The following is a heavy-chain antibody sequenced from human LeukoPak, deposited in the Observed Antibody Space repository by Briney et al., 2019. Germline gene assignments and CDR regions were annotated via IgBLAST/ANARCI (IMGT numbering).Heavy chain of an antibody. CDR3: GGSGSYYTPSYY. V-gene: IGHV3-53*01. D-gene: IGHD3-10*01. CDR2: ISNGGVT. Sequence: GGSLRLSCATSDLTVSDYYMSWVRQAPGRGLEWVSVISNGGVTYYADSVKGRFTISRDDSNDTVYLQMNNVRPEDTAVYYCGGSGSYYTPSYYWDQGTLVTVSS. CDR1: DLTVSDYY. J-gene: IGHJ4*02.